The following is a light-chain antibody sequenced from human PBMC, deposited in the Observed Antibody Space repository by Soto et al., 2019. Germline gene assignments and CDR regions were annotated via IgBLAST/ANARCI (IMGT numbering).Light chain of an antibody. Sequence: QPVLTQPPSASGTPGQRVTISCSGSSSNIGGNIVNWYQQIPGTAPKLLIYSNNQRPSGVPDRFSGSKSGTSASLAISGLQSEDEADYYCAAWDDSLSGLVFGGGTKLTVL. J-gene: IGLJ2*01. V-gene: IGLV1-44*01. CDR1: SSNIGGNI. CDR2: SNN. CDR3: AAWDDSLSGLV.